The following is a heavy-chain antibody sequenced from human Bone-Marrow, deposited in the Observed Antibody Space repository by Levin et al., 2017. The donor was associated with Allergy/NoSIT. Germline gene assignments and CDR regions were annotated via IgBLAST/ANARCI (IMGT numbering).Heavy chain of an antibody. CDR3: ARGSWGYDYVWGSYRLPDY. D-gene: IGHD3-16*02. CDR2: INHSGAT. CDR1: GVSFNDYS. J-gene: IGHJ4*02. V-gene: IGHV4-34*01. Sequence: SETLSLTCAVSGVSFNDYSWTWIRQPPGKGLEWIGEINHSGATKYNASLKSRVSIFIDTSKNLFSLKLNSMTAADTAVYYCARGSWGYDYVWGSYRLPDYWGQGTLVSV.